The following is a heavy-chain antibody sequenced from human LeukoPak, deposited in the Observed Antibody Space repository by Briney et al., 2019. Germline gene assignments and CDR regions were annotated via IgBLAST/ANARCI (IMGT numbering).Heavy chain of an antibody. CDR1: GFTFGDYA. CDR2: ISYDGNNK. CDR3: ARDAYNEEDWYFDL. V-gene: IGHV3-30-3*01. D-gene: IGHD5-24*01. J-gene: IGHJ2*01. Sequence: GRSLRLSCTASGFTFGDYAMSWFRQAPGKGLEWVAVISYDGNNKYYADSVKGRFTISRDNSEKTLYLQMNSLRAEDTAVYYCARDAYNEEDWYFDLWGRGILVTVSS.